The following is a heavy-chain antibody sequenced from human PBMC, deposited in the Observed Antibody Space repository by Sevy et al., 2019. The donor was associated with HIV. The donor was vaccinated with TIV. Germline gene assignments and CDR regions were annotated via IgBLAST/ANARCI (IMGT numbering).Heavy chain of an antibody. Sequence: AETLSLTCAVYGGSFSGYYWSWIRQPPGQGLEWIGEITHSGNTNYNPSLKSRVTISIDTSKNQFSLKLSSVTAADTAVSYCARGRYRHYLWGSYRPTYFDSWGQGALVSVSS. CDR1: GGSFSGYY. CDR3: ARGRYRHYLWGSYRPTYFDS. CDR2: ITHSGNT. D-gene: IGHD3-16*02. J-gene: IGHJ4*02. V-gene: IGHV4-34*01.